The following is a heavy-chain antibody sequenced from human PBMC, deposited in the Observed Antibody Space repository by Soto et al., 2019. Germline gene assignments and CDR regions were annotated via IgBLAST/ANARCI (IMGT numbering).Heavy chain of an antibody. CDR2: FYYSGLT. CDR3: ARGNTHGYYYMDV. J-gene: IGHJ6*03. D-gene: IGHD3-22*01. CDR1: GASMNTYY. Sequence: QVQLQESGPGLVKPSETLSLTCAVSGASMNTYYWSWIRQPPGKGLEWIGYFYYSGLTNYNPSLKSRVTISLDTSKNQFSLKLSSLTAADTAVYFCARGNTHGYYYMDVWGRGTTVTVSS. V-gene: IGHV4-59*08.